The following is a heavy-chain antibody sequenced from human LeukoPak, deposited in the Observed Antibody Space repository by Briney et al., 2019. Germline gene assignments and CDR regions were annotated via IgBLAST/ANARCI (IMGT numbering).Heavy chain of an antibody. D-gene: IGHD2-15*01. V-gene: IGHV4-34*01. CDR1: GGSFSRYY. J-gene: IGHJ4*02. Sequence: SETLSLTCAVYGGSFSRYYWSWIRQPPGKGLEWIGEINHSGSTNYNPSLKSRVTISVDTSKNQFSLKLSSVTAADTAVYYCARGYIVVVVAATDSFYDYWGQGTLFTVSS. CDR3: ARGYIVVVVAATDSFYDY. CDR2: INHSGST.